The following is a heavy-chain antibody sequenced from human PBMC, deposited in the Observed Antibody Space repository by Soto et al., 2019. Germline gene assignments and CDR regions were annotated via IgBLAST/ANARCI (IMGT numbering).Heavy chain of an antibody. CDR1: GYSFTNNW. D-gene: IGHD2-2*02. CDR3: ASSYCLPNSCYNGYFYY. CDR2: IDPRDSYT. V-gene: IGHV5-10-1*01. J-gene: IGHJ4*01. Sequence: PGESLKISCKGSGYSFTNNWISWVRQMPGKGLEWMGRIDPRDSYTNYSPSFQGHVTISVDKSDNTSYLQWNSLRASDSAMYFCASSYCLPNSCYNGYFYYWGRGTLVTVSS.